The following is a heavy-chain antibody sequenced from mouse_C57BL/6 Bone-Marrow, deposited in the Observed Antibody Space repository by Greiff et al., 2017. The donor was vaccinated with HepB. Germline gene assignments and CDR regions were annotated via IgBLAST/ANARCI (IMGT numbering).Heavy chain of an antibody. CDR3: ARGGRPSFAY. CDR1: GYTFTDYY. V-gene: IGHV1-26*01. CDR2: INPNNGGT. J-gene: IGHJ3*01. Sequence: EVQLQQSGPELVKPGASVKISCKASGYTFTDYYMNWVKQSHGKSLEWIGDINPNNGGTSYNQKFKGKATLTVDKSSSTAYMELRSLTSEDSAVYYCARGGRPSFAYWGQGTLVTVSA.